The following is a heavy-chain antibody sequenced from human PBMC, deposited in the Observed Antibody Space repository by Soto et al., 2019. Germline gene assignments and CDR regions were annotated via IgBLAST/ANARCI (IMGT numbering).Heavy chain of an antibody. Sequence: GGSLRLSCSASGFSFDDYAMHGVRQAPGKGLEWVSGVNWNSGSIGYADSVRGRFTISRDNAKNSLYLQMNSLRTEDTALYYCAKVGGSDYYYYGMDVWGQGTTVTVSS. V-gene: IGHV3-9*01. J-gene: IGHJ6*02. CDR2: VNWNSGSI. D-gene: IGHD1-26*01. CDR3: AKVGGSDYYYYGMDV. CDR1: GFSFDDYA.